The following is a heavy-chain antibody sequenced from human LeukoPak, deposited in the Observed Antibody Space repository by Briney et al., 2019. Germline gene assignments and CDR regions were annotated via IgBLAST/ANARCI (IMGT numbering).Heavy chain of an antibody. CDR1: GFTFSTYG. V-gene: IGHV3-30*18. CDR3: AKSLMVRGVAEYYFDY. D-gene: IGHD3-10*01. CDR2: IAYDGSNK. Sequence: GGSLRLSCAASGFTFSTYGMHWVRQAPGKGLEWVAVIAYDGSNKYYGDSVKGRFTISRDNSKNTLYLQMNSLRAEDTAVYYCAKSLMVRGVAEYYFDYWGQGTLVTVSS. J-gene: IGHJ4*02.